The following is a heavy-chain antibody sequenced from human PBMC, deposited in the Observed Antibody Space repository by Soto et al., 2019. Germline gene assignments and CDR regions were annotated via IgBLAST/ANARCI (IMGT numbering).Heavy chain of an antibody. CDR1: GFTVSSNC. D-gene: IGHD2-15*01. Sequence: EVQLVESGGGLVQPGGSLRLSCAASGFTVSSNCMTWVRQAPGKGLEWVSVIYSGGSTYYADSVKGRFTISRHNSKNTLYLQMNSLRAEDTAVYYCARGPGGGFVDYWGQGTLVTVSS. CDR2: IYSGGST. CDR3: ARGPGGGFVDY. J-gene: IGHJ4*02. V-gene: IGHV3-53*04.